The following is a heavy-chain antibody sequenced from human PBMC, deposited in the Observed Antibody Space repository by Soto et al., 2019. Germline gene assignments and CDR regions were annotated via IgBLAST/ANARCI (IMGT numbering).Heavy chain of an antibody. CDR1: GITISNYP. CDR2: ISGSGDRT. J-gene: IGHJ4*02. D-gene: IGHD3-22*01. CDR3: VKDDGGYPSTAPL. V-gene: IGHV3-23*01. Sequence: EVQLLESGGGLVQPGGSLRLSCAASGITISNYPMNWVRQAPGKGLDWVSGISGSGDRTYYGDSAKGRFTISKDISKNSLSLQLDSLGVEDTAVYFCVKDDGGYPSTAPLWGQGTLVTVSS.